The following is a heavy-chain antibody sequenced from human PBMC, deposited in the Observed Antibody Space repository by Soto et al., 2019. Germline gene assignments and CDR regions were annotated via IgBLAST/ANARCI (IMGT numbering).Heavy chain of an antibody. V-gene: IGHV1-46*03. CDR2: MNPNGGST. J-gene: IGHJ3*01. CDR1: GYTFTNYY. Sequence: QVQLVQSGAEVKKPGASVRVSCKASGYTFTNYYIDWVRQAPGQGLEWMGIMNPNGGSTTYVQKFQGRVTRTRDTSPSTVYKELSSLSAEDTAVYYCARAALTTVTHRLNDVFDVWGQGTMVTVSS. D-gene: IGHD4-4*01. CDR3: ARAALTTVTHRLNDVFDV.